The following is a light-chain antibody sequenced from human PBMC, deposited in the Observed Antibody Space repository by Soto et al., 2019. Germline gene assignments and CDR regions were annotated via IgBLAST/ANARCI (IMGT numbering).Light chain of an antibody. V-gene: IGKV1-5*01. Sequence: DIQMTQSPSTLSASVGDRVTLTCRASQNIGLSLAWFQQKPGKAPKLLTYGASSLESGVPSRFSGSGSGTEFTLTISSLQPDDFATYYCEQYRRYPWTFGQGTKVEIK. J-gene: IGKJ1*01. CDR1: QNIGLS. CDR3: EQYRRYPWT. CDR2: GAS.